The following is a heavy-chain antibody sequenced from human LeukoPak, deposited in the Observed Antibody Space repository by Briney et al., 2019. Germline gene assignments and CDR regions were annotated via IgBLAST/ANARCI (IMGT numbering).Heavy chain of an antibody. CDR1: GFTFDDYG. Sequence: GGSLRLSCAASGFTFDDYGMSWVRQAPGKGLEWVSGINWNGGSTGYADSVKGRFTISRDNAKNSLYLQMNSLRAEDTALYHCAREFWFGELLYSSGMDVWGQGTTVTVSS. CDR2: INWNGGST. J-gene: IGHJ6*02. V-gene: IGHV3-20*01. D-gene: IGHD3-10*01. CDR3: AREFWFGELLYSSGMDV.